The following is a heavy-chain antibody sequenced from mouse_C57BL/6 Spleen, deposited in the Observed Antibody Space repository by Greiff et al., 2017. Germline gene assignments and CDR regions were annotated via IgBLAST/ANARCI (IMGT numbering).Heavy chain of an antibody. CDR2: ISSGGSYT. V-gene: IGHV5-6*01. Sequence: EVQLVESGGDLVKPGGSLKLSCAASGFTFSSYGMSWVRQTPDKRLEWVATISSGGSYTYYPDSVKGRFTISRDNAKNTLYLQMSSLKSEDTAMYYCARQDYGEDYFDYWGQGTTLTVSS. CDR3: ARQDYGEDYFDY. D-gene: IGHD1-2*01. CDR1: GFTFSSYG. J-gene: IGHJ2*01.